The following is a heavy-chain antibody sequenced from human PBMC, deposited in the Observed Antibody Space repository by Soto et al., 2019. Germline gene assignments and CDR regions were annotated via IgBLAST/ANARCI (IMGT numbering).Heavy chain of an antibody. J-gene: IGHJ4*02. Sequence: PGGSLRLSCATSGFTFSSYAMSWVRQAPGKGLEWVSAISGSGGSTYYADSVKGRFTISRDNSKNTLYLQMNSLRAEDTAVYYCAKDIPEIVVVPAAWNYFDYWGQGTLVTVSS. CDR1: GFTFSSYA. CDR3: AKDIPEIVVVPAAWNYFDY. D-gene: IGHD2-2*01. CDR2: ISGSGGST. V-gene: IGHV3-23*01.